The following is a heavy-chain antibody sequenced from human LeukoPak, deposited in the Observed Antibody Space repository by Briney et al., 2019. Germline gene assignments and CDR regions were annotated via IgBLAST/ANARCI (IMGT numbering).Heavy chain of an antibody. Sequence: GGSLRLSCAASGFTFSRYTINWVCQAPGKGLEYVSAISSNGGSTYYANSVKGRFTISRDNSKNTLYLQMGSLRVEDMAVYYCARVRGWYVDYWGQGTLVTVSS. CDR2: ISSNGGST. CDR1: GFTFSRYT. D-gene: IGHD6-19*01. V-gene: IGHV3-64*01. CDR3: ARVRGWYVDY. J-gene: IGHJ4*02.